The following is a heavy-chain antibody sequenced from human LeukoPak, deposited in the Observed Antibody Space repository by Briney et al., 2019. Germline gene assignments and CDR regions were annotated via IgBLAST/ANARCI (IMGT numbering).Heavy chain of an antibody. J-gene: IGHJ4*02. V-gene: IGHV3-7*01. CDR2: IKQDGSEK. CDR1: GFTFSSYW. Sequence: GGSLRLSCAASGFTFSSYWMSWVRQAPGKGLEWVANIKQDGSEKYYVDSVKGRFTISRDNAKNSLYLQMNSLRAEDTAVCYCARDSGLSQFDYWGQGTLVTVSS. CDR3: ARDSGLSQFDY. D-gene: IGHD6-19*01.